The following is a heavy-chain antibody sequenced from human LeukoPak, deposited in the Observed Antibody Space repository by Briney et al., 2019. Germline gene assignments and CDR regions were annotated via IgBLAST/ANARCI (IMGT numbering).Heavy chain of an antibody. Sequence: GGSLRLSCAASGFTFSSYGMHWVRQAPGKGLEWVAVIYYDGSNKYYADSVKGRFTISRDNSKNTLYLQMNSLRAEDTAVYYCAKLLLAYCSGGSCPPDAFDIWGQGTMVTVSS. CDR3: AKLLLAYCSGGSCPPDAFDI. V-gene: IGHV3-30*18. D-gene: IGHD2-15*01. J-gene: IGHJ3*02. CDR2: IYYDGSNK. CDR1: GFTFSSYG.